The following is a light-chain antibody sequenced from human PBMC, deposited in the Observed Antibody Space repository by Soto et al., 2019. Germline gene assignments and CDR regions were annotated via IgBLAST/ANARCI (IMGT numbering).Light chain of an antibody. CDR2: GAS. J-gene: IGKJ1*01. CDR3: QQNNNWPPWT. Sequence: DMQMSHSPSSGSASGGDSVNISCRASQGIGNALGWYQQKPGKPPKVLIYGASNLQSGVPPRFSGSGSGTDFTLTISSLQSDDFAVYYCQQNNNWPPWTFGQGTKVEIK. V-gene: IGKV1-17*01. CDR1: QGIGNA.